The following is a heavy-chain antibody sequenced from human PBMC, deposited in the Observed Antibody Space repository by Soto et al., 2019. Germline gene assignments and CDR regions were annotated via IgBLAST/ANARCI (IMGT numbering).Heavy chain of an antibody. Sequence: SETLSLTCTVSGGSISSSSYYWGWIRQPPGKGLEWIGSIYYSGSTYYNPSLKSRVTISVDTSKNQFSLKLSSVTAADTAVYYCARHKPMVRGVGYYYYYMDVWGKGTTVTVSS. CDR2: IYYSGST. CDR3: ARHKPMVRGVGYYYYYMDV. J-gene: IGHJ6*03. V-gene: IGHV4-39*01. CDR1: GGSISSSSYY. D-gene: IGHD3-10*01.